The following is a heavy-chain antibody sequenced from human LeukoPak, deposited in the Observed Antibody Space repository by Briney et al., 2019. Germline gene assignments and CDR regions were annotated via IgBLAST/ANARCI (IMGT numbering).Heavy chain of an antibody. Sequence: GGSLRLSCAASGFTFSSYAMSWVRQAPGKGLEWVSAISGSGGSTYYADSVKGRFTISSDNSKNTLYLQMNSLRAEDTAVYYCAKDLRLGKDNWFDPWGQGTLVTVSS. CDR3: AKDLRLGKDNWFDP. J-gene: IGHJ5*02. D-gene: IGHD3-16*01. CDR1: GFTFSSYA. CDR2: ISGSGGST. V-gene: IGHV3-23*01.